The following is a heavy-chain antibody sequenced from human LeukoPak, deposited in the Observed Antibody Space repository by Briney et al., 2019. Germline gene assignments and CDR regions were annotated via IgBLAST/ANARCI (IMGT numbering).Heavy chain of an antibody. CDR1: GFTFSNAW. J-gene: IGHJ6*03. CDR3: TTLRIGQWLVYSPYMDV. D-gene: IGHD6-19*01. CDR2: IKSKTDGGTT. Sequence: GGSLRLSCAASGFTFSNAWMSWVRQAPGKGLERVGRIKSKTDGGTTDYAAPVKGRFTISRDDSKNTLYLQMNSLKTEDTAVYYCTTLRIGQWLVYSPYMDVWGKGTTVTVSS. V-gene: IGHV3-15*01.